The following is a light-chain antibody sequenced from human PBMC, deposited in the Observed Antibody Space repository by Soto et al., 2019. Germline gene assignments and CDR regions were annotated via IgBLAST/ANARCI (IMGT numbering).Light chain of an antibody. J-gene: IGKJ2*01. Sequence: EIVLTQSPGTLSLSRGQRATLSCRASQSVTNNYLAWYQQKPGRAPRLLIYDSSSRATGVPDRFSASGSGTDFTLSISRLEPEDAAVYLCQQYGGSPPYTSGQGTKWISN. CDR3: QQYGGSPPYT. CDR2: DSS. CDR1: QSVTNNY. V-gene: IGKV3-20*01.